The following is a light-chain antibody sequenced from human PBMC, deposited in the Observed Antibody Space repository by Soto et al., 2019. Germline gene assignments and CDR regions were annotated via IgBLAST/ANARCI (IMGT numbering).Light chain of an antibody. CDR3: QQSYSSPPT. CDR1: QSISSW. Sequence: DIQMTQSPSTLSASVGDRVTITGRASQSISSWLAWYQQKPGKAPKLLIFAASSLQSGVTSRFSGSRSGPDFTLTISSLQPEDFATYYCQQSYSSPPTFGQGTKVDIK. J-gene: IGKJ1*01. CDR2: AAS. V-gene: IGKV1-39*01.